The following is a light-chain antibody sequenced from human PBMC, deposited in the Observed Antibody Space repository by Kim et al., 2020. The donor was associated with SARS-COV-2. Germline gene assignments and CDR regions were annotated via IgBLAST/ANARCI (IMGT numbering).Light chain of an antibody. J-gene: IGLJ1*01. Sequence: QTATHTHTCNANNAGNQAPSELHQHQNHPPKLLFSSNNDRPSGISERLSASRSGNTASLTITGLQPEDESDYYCSAWDSSPSAYVFGAGTKVTVL. V-gene: IGLV10-54*01. CDR3: SAWDSSPSAYV. CDR1: ANNAGNQA. CDR2: SNN.